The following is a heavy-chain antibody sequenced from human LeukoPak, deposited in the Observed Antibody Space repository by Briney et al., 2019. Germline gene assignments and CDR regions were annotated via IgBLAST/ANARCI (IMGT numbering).Heavy chain of an antibody. CDR3: AKDPDIAVAGYFDY. D-gene: IGHD6-19*01. V-gene: IGHV3-23*01. CDR1: GFTFSNAW. J-gene: IGHJ4*02. Sequence: GGSLRLPCAASGFTFSNAWMNWVRQAPGKGLEWVSAINDGGDSTYYADSVRGRFTISRDNSKNTLYLQMNSLRAEDTAVYYCAKDPDIAVAGYFDYWGQGTLVTVSS. CDR2: INDGGDST.